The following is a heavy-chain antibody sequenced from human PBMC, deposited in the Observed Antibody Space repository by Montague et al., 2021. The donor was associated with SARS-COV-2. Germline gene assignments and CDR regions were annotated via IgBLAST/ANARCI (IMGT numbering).Heavy chain of an antibody. J-gene: IGHJ2*01. Sequence: CAISGDSVPSHIATWKWIRQSPSRGLEWLGRTYYRSKWYNDYAVSVKSRVIINPDTSNNRISLQLNSVTPEDTAVYYCARAYCGGDCYFYWYFDLWGRGTLVTVSS. D-gene: IGHD2-21*02. CDR1: GDSVPSHIAT. V-gene: IGHV6-1*01. CDR3: ARAYCGGDCYFYWYFDL. CDR2: TYYRSKWYN.